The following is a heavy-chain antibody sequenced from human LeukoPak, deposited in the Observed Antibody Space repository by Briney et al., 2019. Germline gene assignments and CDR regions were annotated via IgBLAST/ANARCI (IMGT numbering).Heavy chain of an antibody. V-gene: IGHV4-34*01. CDR3: ARGRGPLGY. CDR1: GGSFSGYY. Sequence: SETLSLTCAVYGGSFSGYYWIWIRQPPGKGLEWIGEINHSGSTNYNPSLKSRVTISVDTSKNQFSLKLSSVTAADTAVYYCARGRGPLGYWGQGTLVTVSS. CDR2: INHSGST. J-gene: IGHJ4*02. D-gene: IGHD7-27*01.